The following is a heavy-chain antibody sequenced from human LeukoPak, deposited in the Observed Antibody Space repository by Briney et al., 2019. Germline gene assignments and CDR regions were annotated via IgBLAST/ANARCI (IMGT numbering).Heavy chain of an antibody. CDR3: AKGGSGPPHFDY. V-gene: IGHV3-21*04. D-gene: IGHD2-15*01. Sequence: GGSLRLSCAASGFTFSSYSMNWVRQAPGKGLEWVSSISSSSSYIYYADSVKGRFTISRDNAKNSLYLQMNSLRTEDTALYYCAKGGSGPPHFDYWGQGTLVTVSS. J-gene: IGHJ4*02. CDR2: ISSSSSYI. CDR1: GFTFSSYS.